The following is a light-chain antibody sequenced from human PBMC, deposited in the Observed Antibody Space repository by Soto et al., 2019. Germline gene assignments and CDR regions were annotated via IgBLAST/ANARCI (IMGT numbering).Light chain of an antibody. V-gene: IGKV1-12*01. Sequence: DIQMTQSPSTVSASVGDRVTITCRASQSITNRLAWYQQKPGKAPKLLISAASSLGSGVPSRFSGSGSGTDFTLTISSLQPEDFATYYCQQANSFPFTFGGGTKVEIK. CDR3: QQANSFPFT. CDR2: AAS. CDR1: QSITNR. J-gene: IGKJ4*01.